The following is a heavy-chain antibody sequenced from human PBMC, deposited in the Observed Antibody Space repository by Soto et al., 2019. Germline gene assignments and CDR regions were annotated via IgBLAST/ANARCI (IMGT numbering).Heavy chain of an antibody. Sequence: PGGSLTLSCAASGFTFSSYAVSWVRQAPGKGLEWVSAITGSGGGSTYYADSVKGRFTISRDNSKNTLYLQLNSLRAEDTAVHYCAKDFGWNYKYFHYWGQGTQVTVSS. D-gene: IGHD1-7*01. V-gene: IGHV3-23*01. CDR3: AKDFGWNYKYFHY. CDR1: GFTFSSYA. CDR2: ITGSGGGST. J-gene: IGHJ4*02.